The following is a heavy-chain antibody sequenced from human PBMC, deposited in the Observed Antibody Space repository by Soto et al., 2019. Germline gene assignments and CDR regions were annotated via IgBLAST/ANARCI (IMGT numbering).Heavy chain of an antibody. CDR1: GFAFSSYW. D-gene: IGHD6-19*01. V-gene: IGHV3-74*03. CDR2: ISSNGRNT. J-gene: IGHJ4*02. Sequence: EVQLVESGGGLVQPGGSLRLSCAASGFAFSSYWMQGVRQAPGKGPVWVSRISSNGRNTTYADPVKGRFTVSRDNAKNTLHLQMTSLRDDDTAVYYCVKASTVTGVGGYRWGQGTLVTVSS. CDR3: VKASTVTGVGGYR.